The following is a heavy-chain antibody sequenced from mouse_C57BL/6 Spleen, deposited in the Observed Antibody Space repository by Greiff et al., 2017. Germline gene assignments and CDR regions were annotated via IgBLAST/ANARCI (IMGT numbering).Heavy chain of an antibody. V-gene: IGHV3-6*01. D-gene: IGHD2-1*01. CDR1: GYSITSGYY. J-gene: IGHJ2*01. CDR3: ARYGNYDY. CDR2: ISYDGSN. Sequence: EVQLVESGPGLVKPSQSLSLTCSVTGYSITSGYYWNWIRQFPGNKLEWMGYISYDGSNNYNPSLKHRISITRDTSKNQFFLKLNSVTTEDTATYYCARYGNYDYWGQGTTLTVSS.